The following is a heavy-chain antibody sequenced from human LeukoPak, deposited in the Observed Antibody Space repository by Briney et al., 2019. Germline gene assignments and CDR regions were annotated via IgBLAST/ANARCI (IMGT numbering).Heavy chain of an antibody. CDR2: ISSDGSST. V-gene: IGHV3-74*01. Sequence: PGGSLRLSCAASGFTLSSYWMHWVRQAPGPGLVGVSRISSDGSSTSYADSVKGRFTISRDNAKNTLYLQMNSLRAEDTAVYYCARSFDYGDYSAAFDIWGQGTMVTVSS. D-gene: IGHD4-17*01. CDR3: ARSFDYGDYSAAFDI. J-gene: IGHJ3*02. CDR1: GFTLSSYW.